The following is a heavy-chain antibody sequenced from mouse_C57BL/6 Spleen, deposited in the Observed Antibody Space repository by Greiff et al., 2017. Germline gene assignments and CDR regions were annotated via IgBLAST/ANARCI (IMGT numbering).Heavy chain of an antibody. V-gene: IGHV1-5*01. CDR2: IYPGNSDT. CDR1: GYTFTSYW. D-gene: IGHD2-5*01. J-gene: IGHJ1*03. Sequence: EVQLQQSGTVLARPGASVKMSCKTSGYTFTSYWMHWVKQRPGQGLEWIGAIYPGNSDTSYNQKFKGKAKLTAVTSASTAYMELSSLTNEDSAVYYCTEGAFGSNYEDWYFDVWGTGTTVTVSS. CDR3: TEGAFGSNYEDWYFDV.